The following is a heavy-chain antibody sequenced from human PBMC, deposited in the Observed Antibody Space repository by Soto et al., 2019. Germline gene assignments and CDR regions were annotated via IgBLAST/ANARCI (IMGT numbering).Heavy chain of an antibody. J-gene: IGHJ6*02. V-gene: IGHV3-30-3*01. CDR3: ARDGGVKRYFDWASYGMDV. CDR2: ISYDGSNK. CDR1: GITFSGYA. D-gene: IGHD3-9*01. Sequence: QVQLVESGGGVVQPGRSLRLSCAASGITFSGYAMHWVRQAPGKGLEWMALISYDGSNKYYADSVKGRFTISRDTTKNTLYLQMNSLRAEHTAVYYCARDGGVKRYFDWASYGMDVWGQGTTVTVSS.